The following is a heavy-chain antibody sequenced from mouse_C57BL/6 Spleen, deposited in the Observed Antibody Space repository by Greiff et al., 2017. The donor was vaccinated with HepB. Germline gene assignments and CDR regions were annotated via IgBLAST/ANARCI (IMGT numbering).Heavy chain of an antibody. CDR2: INPSTGGT. J-gene: IGHJ1*03. CDR1: GYSFTGYY. Sequence: EVQLQQSGPELVKPGASVKISCKASGYSFTGYYMNWVKQSPEKSLEWIGEINPSTGGTTYNQKFKAKATLTVDKSSSTAYMQLKSLTSEDSAVYYCARSRDTSWYFDVWGTGTTVTVSS. CDR3: ARSRDTSWYFDV. D-gene: IGHD1-1*01. V-gene: IGHV1-42*01.